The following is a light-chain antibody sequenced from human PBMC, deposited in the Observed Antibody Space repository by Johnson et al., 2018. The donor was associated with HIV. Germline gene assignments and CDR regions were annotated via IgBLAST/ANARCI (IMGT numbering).Light chain of an antibody. Sequence: QSILTQPPSVSAAPGQRVTISCSGSSFNIGINFVSWYQQVPGTAPKLLLCESNKRPSGIPDRFSGSKSGTSATLGITGLQTGDEADYYCGTWDSSLRVGFFGTGTKVTVL. CDR2: ESN. CDR1: SFNIGINF. CDR3: GTWDSSLRVGF. V-gene: IGLV1-51*02. J-gene: IGLJ1*01.